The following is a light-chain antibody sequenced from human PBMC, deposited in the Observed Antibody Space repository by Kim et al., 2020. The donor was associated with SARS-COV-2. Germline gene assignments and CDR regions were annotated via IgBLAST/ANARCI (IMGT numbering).Light chain of an antibody. CDR2: DTN. CDR1: TVTVTSGYH. V-gene: IGLV7-43*01. Sequence: ELTQEPSLSVSLGETVTLTCASSTVTVTSGYHPMWFQQKPGQAPRALIYDTNNRHSWSPARFSGSLLGGKTALTLSSVQAEDEAVDYCLLYYGSAWVF. J-gene: IGLJ3*02. CDR3: LLYYGSAWV.